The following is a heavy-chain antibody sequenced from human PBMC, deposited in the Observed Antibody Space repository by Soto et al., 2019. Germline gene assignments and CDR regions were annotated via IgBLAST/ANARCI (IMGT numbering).Heavy chain of an antibody. J-gene: IGHJ5*02. D-gene: IGHD3-10*01. V-gene: IGHV4-34*01. CDR1: VGSCSGYY. CDR2: LNHSGST. Sequence: QVQLQQWGAGLLKPSETLSLTCAVYVGSCSGYYWSWIRQPTGKGLEWIGELNHSGSTNYNPSLKSRVTISVNTSTTQFSLTLSSVTAADTAVDYCAREYPPLRVSGRYYWFNPGGQGTLVTVSS. CDR3: AREYPPLRVSGRYYWFNP.